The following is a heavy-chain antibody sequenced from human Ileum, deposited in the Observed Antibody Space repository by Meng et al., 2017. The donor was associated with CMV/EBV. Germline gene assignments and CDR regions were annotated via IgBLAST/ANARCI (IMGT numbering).Heavy chain of an antibody. V-gene: IGHV3-66*03. CDR2: IYTSGTT. D-gene: IGHD5-24*01. Sequence: GESLKISCAASGVAVSSNFFSWVRQAPGKGLEWVSVIYTSGTTYYTESVNGRFTISRDGSKNMVYLQMNSLRPEDTAMYYCARDLGPKHDYNWRAFDIWGQGTRVTVSS. J-gene: IGHJ3*02. CDR1: GVAVSSNF. CDR3: ARDLGPKHDYNWRAFDI.